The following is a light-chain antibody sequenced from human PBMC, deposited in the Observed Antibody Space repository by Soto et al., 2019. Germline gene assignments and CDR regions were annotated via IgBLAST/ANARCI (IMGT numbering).Light chain of an antibody. Sequence: DIQMIQSPSTLSASVGDRVTITCRASESISGWLAWYQQKPGKAPKLVIFKASTLESGVPSRFSGSGSGTEFTLSISSLQPDDFAIYYCQQYNSYPRTFGQGTKVEIK. CDR2: KAS. CDR1: ESISGW. J-gene: IGKJ1*01. CDR3: QQYNSYPRT. V-gene: IGKV1-5*03.